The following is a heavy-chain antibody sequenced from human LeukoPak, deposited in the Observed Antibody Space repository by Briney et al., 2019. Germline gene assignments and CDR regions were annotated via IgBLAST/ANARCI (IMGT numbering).Heavy chain of an antibody. V-gene: IGHV3-23*01. J-gene: IGHJ6*02. D-gene: IGHD3-10*01. CDR3: AKVPYSDYGSGRPPFMDV. CDR1: GFTFSDHA. CDR2: VSYSGSST. Sequence: PGGSLRLSCGASGFTFSDHAMSWVRQAPGRGLDWVSTVSYSGSSTYYADSVKGRFTISRDNSKNTLYLQMDSLRVEDTAIYYCAKVPYSDYGSGRPPFMDVWGQGTTVAVSS.